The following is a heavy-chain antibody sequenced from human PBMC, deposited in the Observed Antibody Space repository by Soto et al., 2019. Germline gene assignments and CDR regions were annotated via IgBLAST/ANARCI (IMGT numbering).Heavy chain of an antibody. J-gene: IGHJ4*02. Sequence: EVLLVESGGGLVQPGGSLRLSCAASGFTFSSYSMIWVRQAPRKGLEWVSYITIGGGTTYYADSVKGRFAISRDNAENSLYLQMNSLRDDDTAVYYCARGRYCSGGACYGDYWGQGTLVTVSS. CDR3: ARGRYCSGGACYGDY. D-gene: IGHD2-15*01. CDR1: GFTFSSYS. CDR2: ITIGGGTT. V-gene: IGHV3-48*02.